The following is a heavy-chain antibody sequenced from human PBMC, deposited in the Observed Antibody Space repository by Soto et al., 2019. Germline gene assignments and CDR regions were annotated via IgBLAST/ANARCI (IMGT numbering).Heavy chain of an antibody. Sequence: PSETLSLTCTVSGGSISSSSYYWGWIRQPPGKGLEWIGSIYYSGSTYYNPSLKSRVTISVDTSKNQFSLKLSSVTAADTAVYFCARGPYSSSWCYFDSWGQGTLVTVSS. CDR3: ARGPYSSSWCYFDS. V-gene: IGHV4-39*01. D-gene: IGHD6-13*01. CDR2: IYYSGST. CDR1: GGSISSSSYY. J-gene: IGHJ4*02.